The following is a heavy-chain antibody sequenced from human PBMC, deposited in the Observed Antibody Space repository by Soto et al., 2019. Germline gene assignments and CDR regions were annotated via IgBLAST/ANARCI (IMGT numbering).Heavy chain of an antibody. Sequence: QITLEESGPALVRPTQTLTLTCTVSGFSLSTDAVGVAWIHQPPGKALEWLALIYWNDEARYKSSLNNRLTITKDTYKNQVVLTMTDMAPLDTATYFCAHRIAAPGRTLDYWGQGIMVTVSS. CDR2: IYWNDEA. V-gene: IGHV2-5*01. J-gene: IGHJ4*02. CDR3: AHRIAAPGRTLDY. CDR1: GFSLSTDAVG. D-gene: IGHD6-13*01.